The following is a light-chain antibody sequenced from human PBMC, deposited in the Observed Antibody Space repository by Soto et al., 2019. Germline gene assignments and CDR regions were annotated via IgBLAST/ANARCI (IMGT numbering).Light chain of an antibody. CDR2: VAS. J-gene: IGKJ3*01. Sequence: EIVLTQSPGTLSLSPGERDTLSCRASQSVSVSSFAWYQQKGGKAPILLIYVASTRATGVPDRFSGTGSGTDFALTIRRLETDDSAVYYCQQYGGSPSTFGPGTKVDIK. V-gene: IGKV3-20*01. CDR3: QQYGGSPST. CDR1: QSVSVSS.